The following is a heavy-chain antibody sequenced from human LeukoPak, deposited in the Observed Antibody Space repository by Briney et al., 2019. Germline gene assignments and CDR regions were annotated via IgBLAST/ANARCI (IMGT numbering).Heavy chain of an antibody. CDR1: GFTFSSYA. J-gene: IGHJ4*02. Sequence: GGSLRLSCAASGFTFSSYAMSWVRQAPGKGLEWASGISGSGGSTYYADSVKGRFTISRDNSKNTLYLQMNSLRAEDTAVYYCALGESRVLVYYYHYWGQGTLLTLPS. CDR2: ISGSGGST. CDR3: ALGESRVLVYYYHY. D-gene: IGHD3-22*01. V-gene: IGHV3-23*01.